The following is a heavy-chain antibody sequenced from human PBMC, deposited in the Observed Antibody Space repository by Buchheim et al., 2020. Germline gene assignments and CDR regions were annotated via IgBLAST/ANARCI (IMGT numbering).Heavy chain of an antibody. CDR1: GGSVSSGSYY. J-gene: IGHJ6*02. CDR3: ASVGSGWYGRYGMDV. D-gene: IGHD6-19*01. V-gene: IGHV4-61*01. CDR2: IYYSGST. Sequence: QVQLQESGPGLVKPSETLSLTCTVSGGSVSSGSYYWSWIRQPPGKGLEWIGYIYYSGSTNYNPSLKSRVTISVDTSKNQFSLKLSSVTAADTAVYYCASVGSGWYGRYGMDVWGQGTT.